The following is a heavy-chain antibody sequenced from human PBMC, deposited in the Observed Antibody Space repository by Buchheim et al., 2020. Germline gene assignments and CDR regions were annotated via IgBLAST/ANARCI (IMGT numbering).Heavy chain of an antibody. Sequence: EVQLVDSGGGVVRPGESLRLSCAASGFTFDDYGMAWVRQAPGKGLQWVSGINWSGDSTTYADSVKGRFTISRDHAKNSLFLQMNSLRPEDTAFYYCVRDPLASTASFYFDFWGQGTL. CDR2: INWSGDST. V-gene: IGHV3-20*04. J-gene: IGHJ4*02. D-gene: IGHD1-26*01. CDR1: GFTFDDYG. CDR3: VRDPLASTASFYFDF.